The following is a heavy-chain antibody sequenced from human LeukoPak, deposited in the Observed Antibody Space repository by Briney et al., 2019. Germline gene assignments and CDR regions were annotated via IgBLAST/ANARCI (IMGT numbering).Heavy chain of an antibody. V-gene: IGHV1-18*01. CDR3: ARDSGYCTTTNCFHPFDS. CDR2: ICAYNGNT. CDR1: GYTFTSYG. J-gene: IGHJ4*02. D-gene: IGHD2-2*01. Sequence: ASLKVSCKASGYTFTSYGISWGRQAPGQGLEWMGWICAYNGNTNYAQKLQGRVTMTRDTSISTAYMELNGLRSDDTAVYYCARDSGYCTTTNCFHPFDSWGQGTLVTVSS.